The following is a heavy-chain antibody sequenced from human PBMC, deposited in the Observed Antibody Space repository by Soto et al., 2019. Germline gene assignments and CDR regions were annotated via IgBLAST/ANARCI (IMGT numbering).Heavy chain of an antibody. CDR2: ISAYNGNT. CDR3: ARADYGDYVHPPTFDY. Sequence: QVQLVQSGAEVKKPGASVKVSCKASGYTFTSYGISWVRQAPGQGLEWMGWISAYNGNTNYAQKLQGRVTMTTDTSTSTAYMELRSLRSDDTVVYYCARADYGDYVHPPTFDYWGQGTLVTVSS. CDR1: GYTFTSYG. J-gene: IGHJ4*02. D-gene: IGHD4-17*01. V-gene: IGHV1-18*01.